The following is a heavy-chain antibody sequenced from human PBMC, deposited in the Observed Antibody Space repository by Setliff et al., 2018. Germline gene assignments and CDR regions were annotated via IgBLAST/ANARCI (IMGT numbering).Heavy chain of an antibody. J-gene: IGHJ6*02. D-gene: IGHD1-1*01. CDR2: TFPMFDRP. V-gene: IGHV1-69*13. CDR3: ARDSVTLAQLERRGGFRYYDMDV. CDR1: GGSFKNHA. Sequence: GASVKVSCKTSGGSFKNHAITWVRQAPGQGLEWMGGTFPMFDRPNYAQKFQARVTITADESTNTAYIEIRSLRSEGTAVYFCARDSVTLAQLERRGGFRYYDMDVWGQGTTVTVSS.